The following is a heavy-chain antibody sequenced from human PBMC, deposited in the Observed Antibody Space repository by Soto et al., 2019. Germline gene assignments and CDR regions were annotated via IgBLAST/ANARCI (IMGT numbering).Heavy chain of an antibody. CDR3: ARVNCSSTSCYAGEYDGYYFDY. D-gene: IGHD2-2*01. Sequence: GGSLRLSCAASGFTFSSYSMNWVRQAPGKGLEWVSYISRSSSTIYYADSVKGRFTISRDNAKNSLYLQMNSLRAEDTAVYYCARVNCSSTSCYAGEYDGYYFDYWGQGTLVTVSS. CDR1: GFTFSSYS. J-gene: IGHJ4*02. CDR2: ISRSSSTI. V-gene: IGHV3-48*04.